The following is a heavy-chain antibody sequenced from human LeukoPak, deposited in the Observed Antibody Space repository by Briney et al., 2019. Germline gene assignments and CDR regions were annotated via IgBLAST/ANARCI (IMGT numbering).Heavy chain of an antibody. D-gene: IGHD6-13*01. J-gene: IGHJ3*02. CDR1: GGSISSGDYH. V-gene: IGHV4-31*03. CDR2: IYYSGTT. Sequence: SQTLSLTRTVTGGSISSGDYHWSWIRQHPGKGLEWIEYIYYSGTTYYNPSLKSRFTISLDTSKNQCSLKLSSVTAADTAVYYCARHRAAGTDGDAFDIWGQGTMVTVSS. CDR3: ARHRAAGTDGDAFDI.